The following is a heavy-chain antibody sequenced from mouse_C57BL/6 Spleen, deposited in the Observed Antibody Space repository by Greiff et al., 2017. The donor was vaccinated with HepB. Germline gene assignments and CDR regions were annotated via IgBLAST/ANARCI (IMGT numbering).Heavy chain of an antibody. D-gene: IGHD1-1*01. V-gene: IGHV1-62-2*01. CDR1: GYTFTEYT. Sequence: VQLQRSGAELVKPGASVKLSCKASGYTFTEYTIHWVKQRSGQGLEWIGWFYPGSGSIKYNEKFKDKATLTADKSSSTVYMELSRLTSEDSAVYFCARHEDLDYYGSTYYFDYWGQGTTLTVSS. CDR3: ARHEDLDYYGSTYYFDY. J-gene: IGHJ2*01. CDR2: FYPGSGSI.